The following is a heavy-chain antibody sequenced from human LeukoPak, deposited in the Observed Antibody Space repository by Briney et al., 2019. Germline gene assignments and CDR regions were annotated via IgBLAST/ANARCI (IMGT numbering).Heavy chain of an antibody. V-gene: IGHV3-49*04. CDR2: IRSKAYGGTT. Sequence: PGGSLRLSCTASGFTFGDYAMSWVRQAPGKGLEWVGFIRSKAYGGTTEYAASVKGRFTISRDDSKSIAYLQMNSLKTEDTAVYYCTRTGYSSGWSRDWGQGTLVTVSS. CDR3: TRTGYSSGWSRD. J-gene: IGHJ4*02. CDR1: GFTFGDYA. D-gene: IGHD6-19*01.